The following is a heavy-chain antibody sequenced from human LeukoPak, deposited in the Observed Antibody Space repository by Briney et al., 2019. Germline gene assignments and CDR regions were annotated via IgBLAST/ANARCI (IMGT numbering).Heavy chain of an antibody. D-gene: IGHD1-26*01. J-gene: IGHJ4*02. V-gene: IGHV3-23*01. CDR1: GFTFTSYS. Sequence: GGSLRLSCAASGFTFTSYSMNWVRQAPGKGLEWISTISGGGGSTYYADSVKGRFTISRDNSKNTLYLQVNSLRAEDTAVYYCAKGGKWDVTPFDYWGQGTLVTVSS. CDR3: AKGGKWDVTPFDY. CDR2: ISGGGGST.